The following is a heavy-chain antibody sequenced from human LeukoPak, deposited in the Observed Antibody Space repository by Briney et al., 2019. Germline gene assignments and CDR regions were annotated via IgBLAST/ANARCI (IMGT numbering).Heavy chain of an antibody. V-gene: IGHV1-69*06. CDR2: IIPIFGTA. J-gene: IGHJ6*03. CDR1: GGTFSSYA. CDR3: ARVPGYCSSTSCYTPYYYYYMDV. Sequence: SVKVSCKASGGTFSSYAISWVRQAPGQGLEWMGGIIPIFGTANYAQKFQGRVTITADKSTSTAYMELSSLRSEDTAVYYCARVPGYCSSTSCYTPYYYYYMDVWGKGTTVTVSS. D-gene: IGHD2-2*02.